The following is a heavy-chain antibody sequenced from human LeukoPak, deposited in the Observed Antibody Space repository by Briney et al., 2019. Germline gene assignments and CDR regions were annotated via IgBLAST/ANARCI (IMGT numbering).Heavy chain of an antibody. J-gene: IGHJ5*02. CDR1: GASISSGGYF. CDR3: ARGVVPAAGGYNWFDP. CDR2: IYYSGNS. V-gene: IGHV4-31*03. D-gene: IGHD2-2*01. Sequence: SETLSLTCIVSGASISSGGYFWSWIRHQPGEGLEWIGYIYYSGNSYLHPSLESRLTMSVDTSKNQFSLKLSSVTAADTAVYFCARGVVPAAGGYNWFDPWGQGTLVIVSS.